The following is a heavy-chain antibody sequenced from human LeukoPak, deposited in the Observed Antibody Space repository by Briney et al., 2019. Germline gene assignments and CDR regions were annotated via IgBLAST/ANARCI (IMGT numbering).Heavy chain of an antibody. CDR1: GGSFSRYY. D-gene: IGHD6-13*01. Sequence: SETLSLTCAVDGGSFSRYYWTWIRQPPGKGLEWIGNIYHTGSTYYNPSLKSRVTISVDTSKNQFSLKLSSVTAADTAVYYCARAYSSSWYFNWFDPWGQGTLVTVSS. J-gene: IGHJ5*02. CDR3: ARAYSSSWYFNWFDP. CDR2: IYHTGST. V-gene: IGHV4-34*01.